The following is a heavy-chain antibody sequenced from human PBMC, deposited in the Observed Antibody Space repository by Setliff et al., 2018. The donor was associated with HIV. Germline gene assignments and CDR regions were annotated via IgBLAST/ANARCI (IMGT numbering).Heavy chain of an antibody. J-gene: IGHJ4*02. CDR3: ARRAYCSSTTCFDF. CDR2: ISSSGSTI. V-gene: IGHV3-48*03. Sequence: HPGGSLRLSCAASGFTFSSYEMNWVRQAPGKGLEWVSYISSSGSTIYYADSVKGRFITFRDNAKNTLYLQMTSLRAEDTAVYYCARRAYCSSTTCFDFWGQGTLVTVSS. CDR1: GFTFSSYE. D-gene: IGHD2-2*01.